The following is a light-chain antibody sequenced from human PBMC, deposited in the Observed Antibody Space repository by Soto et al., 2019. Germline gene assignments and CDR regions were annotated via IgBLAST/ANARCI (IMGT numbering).Light chain of an antibody. CDR1: SSNIGDNT. Sequence: QSVLTQPPSASGTPGQRVAISCSGSSSNIGDNTVHWYQQLPGTAPKLLIYNNDRRPSGVPDRFSGSKSGTSASLAIGGLQSEDEADYYCCSYAGSTSLVFGGGTKVTVL. J-gene: IGLJ2*01. V-gene: IGLV1-44*01. CDR2: NND. CDR3: CSYAGSTSLV.